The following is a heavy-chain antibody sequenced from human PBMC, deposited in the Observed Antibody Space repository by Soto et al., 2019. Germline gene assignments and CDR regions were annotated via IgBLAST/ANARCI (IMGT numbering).Heavy chain of an antibody. CDR1: GFTFSSYS. J-gene: IGHJ6*03. CDR2: ISSSSSYI. D-gene: IGHD3-9*01. CDR3: ARVKIPALDILTGYWGDGEDYYYYYYMDV. Sequence: GGSLRLSCAASGFTFSSYSMNWVRQAPGKGLEWVSSISSSSSYIYYADSVKGRFTISRDNAKNSLYLQMNSLRAEDTAVYYCARVKIPALDILTGYWGDGEDYYYYYYMDVWGKGTTVTVSS. V-gene: IGHV3-21*01.